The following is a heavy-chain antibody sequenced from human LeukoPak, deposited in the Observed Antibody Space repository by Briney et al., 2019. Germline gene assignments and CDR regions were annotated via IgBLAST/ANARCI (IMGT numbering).Heavy chain of an antibody. D-gene: IGHD3-10*01. CDR2: IYYSGST. Sequence: SETLSLTCTVSGGSISSYYWSWIRQPPGKGLEWIGYIYYSGSTNYNPSLKSRVTISVDTSKNLFSLKLSSVTAADTAVYYCARAYYYGSGSYGLDYWGQGTLVTVSS. CDR3: ARAYYYGSGSYGLDY. V-gene: IGHV4-59*01. J-gene: IGHJ4*02. CDR1: GGSISSYY.